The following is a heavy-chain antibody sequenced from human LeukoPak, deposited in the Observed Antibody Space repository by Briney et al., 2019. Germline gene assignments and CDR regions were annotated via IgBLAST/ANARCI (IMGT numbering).Heavy chain of an antibody. CDR3: ARVYSSGWRGNDY. J-gene: IGHJ4*02. V-gene: IGHV4-30-4*01. Sequence: SETLSRTCTVSGGSISSGDYYWSWIRQPPGKGLEWIGYIYYSGSTYYNPSLKSRVTISVDTSKNQFSLKLSSVTAADTAVYYCARVYSSGWRGNDYWGQGTLVTVSS. CDR1: GGSISSGDYY. CDR2: IYYSGST. D-gene: IGHD6-19*01.